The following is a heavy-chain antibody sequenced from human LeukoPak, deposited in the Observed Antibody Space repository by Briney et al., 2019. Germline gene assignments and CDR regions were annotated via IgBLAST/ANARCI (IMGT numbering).Heavy chain of an antibody. CDR1: GGSFSGYY. V-gene: IGHV4-34*01. D-gene: IGHD3-22*01. J-gene: IGHJ4*02. Sequence: SETLSLTCAVYGGSFSGYYWSWIRQPPGKGLEWIGEINHSGSTNYNPSLKSRVTISVDKSKNQFSLKLSSVTAADTAVYYCASHYYDSSGSVDYWGQGTLVTVSS. CDR2: INHSGST. CDR3: ASHYYDSSGSVDY.